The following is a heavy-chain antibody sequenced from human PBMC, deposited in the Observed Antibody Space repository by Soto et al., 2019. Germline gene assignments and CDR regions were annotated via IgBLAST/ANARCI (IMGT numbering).Heavy chain of an antibody. CDR3: ARSLLWFGEFESHDAFAI. D-gene: IGHD3-10*01. Sequence: ETLSLTCTVSGGYVSSGSYYWSWIRQPPGKGLEWIGYIYYSGSTNYNPSLKSRVTISVDTSKNQFSLKLSSVTAADTAVYYCARSLLWFGEFESHDAFAIWGQGSMVTVSS. J-gene: IGHJ3*02. V-gene: IGHV4-61*01. CDR1: GGYVSSGSYY. CDR2: IYYSGST.